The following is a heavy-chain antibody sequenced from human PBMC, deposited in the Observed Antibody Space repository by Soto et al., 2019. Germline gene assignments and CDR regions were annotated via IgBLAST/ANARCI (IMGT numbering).Heavy chain of an antibody. V-gene: IGHV1-46*01. Sequence: QVQLVQSGPEVKKPGASVKLSCKASGYTFTGHYMCWVRQAPGQGREWKGIINPSGGSTNYAQKFQSRVTMTRDTSTSPVYKELSSLRSDDTVVYFCARDGSTYLDLWGQETLIPVSS. CDR1: GYTFTGHY. CDR3: ARDGSTYLDL. J-gene: IGHJ4*02. CDR2: INPSGGST.